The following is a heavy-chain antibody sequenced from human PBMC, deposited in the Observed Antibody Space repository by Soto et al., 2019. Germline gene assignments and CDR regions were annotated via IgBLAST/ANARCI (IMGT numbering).Heavy chain of an antibody. CDR3: AKGSQYDILTAPHAFES. J-gene: IGHJ1*01. D-gene: IGHD3-9*01. Sequence: EVQMLESGGGLVKPGGSLRLSCSVSGFSLSNYAMTWVRQAPGKGLEWVSSISGGGGGTHYADSMKGRVTISRDNSRNTLHLEMKRLRADDTAVYYCAKGSQYDILTAPHAFESWGQGTLVTVSS. CDR2: ISGGGGGT. CDR1: GFSLSNYA. V-gene: IGHV3-23*01.